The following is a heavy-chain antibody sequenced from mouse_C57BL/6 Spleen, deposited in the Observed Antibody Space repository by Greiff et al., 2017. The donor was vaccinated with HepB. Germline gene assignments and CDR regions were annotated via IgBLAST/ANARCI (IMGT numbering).Heavy chain of an antibody. CDR2: IWSGGST. D-gene: IGHD1-1*01. CDR3: ARNKITTVVDWYFDV. CDR1: GFSLTSYG. J-gene: IGHJ1*03. Sequence: VKLQESGPGLVQPSQSLSITCTVSGFSLTSYGVHWVRQSPGKGLEWLGVIWSGGSTDYNAAFISRLSISKDNSKSQVFFKMNSLQADDTAIYYCARNKITTVVDWYFDVWGTGTTVTVSS. V-gene: IGHV2-2*01.